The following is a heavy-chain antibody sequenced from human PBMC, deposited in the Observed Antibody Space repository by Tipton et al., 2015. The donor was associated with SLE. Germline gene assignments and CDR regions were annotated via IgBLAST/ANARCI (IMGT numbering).Heavy chain of an antibody. CDR3: ARHRSGEDWFDP. V-gene: IGHV4-39*01. CDR2: VTYAGLT. D-gene: IGHD3-3*01. J-gene: IGHJ5*02. CDR1: GGSIISDDFF. Sequence: TLSLTCTVSGGSIISDDFFWGLIRQPPGKELEFIAIVTYAGLTFYNPSLRSRVTMSVDTSKNNFSLRLTSVTASDTAVYFCARHRSGEDWFDPWGLGTPVTVSS.